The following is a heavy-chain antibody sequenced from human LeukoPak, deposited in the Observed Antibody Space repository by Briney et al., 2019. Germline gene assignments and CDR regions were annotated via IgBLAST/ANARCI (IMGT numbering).Heavy chain of an antibody. V-gene: IGHV3-30*04. Sequence: PGRSLRLSCAASGFTFSSYAMHWVRQAPGKGLEWVAVISYDGSNKYYADSVKGRFTISRDNSKNTQYLQMNSLRAEDTAVYYCARNDYGDYWGQGTLVTVSS. CDR1: GFTFSSYA. CDR2: ISYDGSNK. CDR3: ARNDYGDY. J-gene: IGHJ4*02.